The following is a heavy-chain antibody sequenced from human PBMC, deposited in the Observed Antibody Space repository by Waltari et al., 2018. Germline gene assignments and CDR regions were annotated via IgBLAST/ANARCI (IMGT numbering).Heavy chain of an antibody. D-gene: IGHD3-10*01. V-gene: IGHV1-69*13. CDR2: IIPIFGTA. J-gene: IGHJ6*02. CDR3: AREEYYGSGSYRGGMDV. Sequence: QVQLVQSGAEVKKPGSSVKVSCKASGGTFSSYALSWVRQAPGQGLEWMGGIIPIFGTANYAQKFQGRVTITADESTSTAYMELSSLRSEDTAVYYWAREEYYGSGSYRGGMDVWGQGTTVTVSS. CDR1: GGTFSSYA.